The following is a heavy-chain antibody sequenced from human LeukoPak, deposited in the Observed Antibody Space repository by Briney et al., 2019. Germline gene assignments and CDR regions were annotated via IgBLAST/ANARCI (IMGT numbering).Heavy chain of an antibody. CDR1: GFTFSSYS. D-gene: IGHD6-19*01. Sequence: GGSLRLSCAASGFTFSSYSMNWVRQAPGKGLEWVSSISSSSSYIYYADSVKGRFTISRDNAKNSLYLQMNSLRAEDTAVYYCARTREQWQVLDYWGQGTLVTVSS. CDR2: ISSSSSYI. J-gene: IGHJ4*02. V-gene: IGHV3-21*01. CDR3: ARTREQWQVLDY.